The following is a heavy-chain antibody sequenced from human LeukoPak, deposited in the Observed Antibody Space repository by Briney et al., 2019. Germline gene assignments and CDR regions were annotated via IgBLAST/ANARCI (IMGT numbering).Heavy chain of an antibody. CDR1: GFTFSSYD. V-gene: IGHV3-30*18. Sequence: GGSLRLSCAASGFTFSSYDMHWVRQAPGKGLERVAVISYDGSNKYYADSVKGRFTISRDNSKNTLYLQMNSLRAEDTAVYYCAKDRFGGYYYDSSGYYVDYWGQGTLVTVSS. CDR2: ISYDGSNK. J-gene: IGHJ4*02. CDR3: AKDRFGGYYYDSSGYYVDY. D-gene: IGHD3-22*01.